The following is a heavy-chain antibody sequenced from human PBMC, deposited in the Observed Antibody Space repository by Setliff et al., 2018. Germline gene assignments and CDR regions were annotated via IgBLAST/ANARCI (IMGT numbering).Heavy chain of an antibody. Sequence: GESLKISCAASGFTFRTFSMHWVRQAPGKGLEWVSSISPDSIHIYYADSVKGRLTISRDNAWDSLYLQMNSLGAEDTAVYYCARSPANGGRDAFDIWGRGTMVTVSS. D-gene: IGHD6-25*01. J-gene: IGHJ3*02. CDR1: GFTFRTFS. CDR3: ARSPANGGRDAFDI. V-gene: IGHV3-21*01. CDR2: ISPDSIHI.